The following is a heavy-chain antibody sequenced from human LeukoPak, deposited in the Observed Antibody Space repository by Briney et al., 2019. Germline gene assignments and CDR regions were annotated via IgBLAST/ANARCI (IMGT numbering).Heavy chain of an antibody. D-gene: IGHD2-2*01. Sequence: SETLSLTCTVSGGSISSSRFYWGWIRQPPGKGLEWIGSIYYSGSTYYNPSLKSRVTISVDTSKNQFSLELSSVAAADTAVYYCASGLCSSTSCSDYWGQGTLVTVSS. CDR3: ASGLCSSTSCSDY. CDR2: IYYSGST. CDR1: GGSISSSRFY. J-gene: IGHJ4*02. V-gene: IGHV4-39*01.